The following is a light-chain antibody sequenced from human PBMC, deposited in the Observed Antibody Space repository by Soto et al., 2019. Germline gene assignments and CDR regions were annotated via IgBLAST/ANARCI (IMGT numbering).Light chain of an antibody. J-gene: IGKJ4*01. V-gene: IGKV3-20*01. CDR3: QHSGSTLTLS. Sequence: IVLTQSPVTLSLSPGEAATVSCTASQLLTSGHLAWYQQKRGQAPRLLIYGTSARTTGVPGRFSATESGTDFTLTIRGLEPEDFAFYYCQHSGSTLTLSFGGGTKVE. CDR2: GTS. CDR1: QLLTSGH.